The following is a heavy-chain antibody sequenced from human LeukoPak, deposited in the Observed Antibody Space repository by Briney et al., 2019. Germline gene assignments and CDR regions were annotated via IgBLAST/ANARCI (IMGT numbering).Heavy chain of an antibody. CDR1: GFTFNNYW. J-gene: IGHJ4*02. Sequence: GGSLRLSCVVSGFTFNNYWMSWVRQAPGKGLEWEATMRQDGGEIYYVDSARGRFTISRDNAKNSLYLQMNSLRAEDTTMYYCARIMDLLGVHFDFWGQGTLVTVSS. CDR2: MRQDGGEI. CDR3: ARIMDLLGVHFDF. V-gene: IGHV3-7*01. D-gene: IGHD2-8*01.